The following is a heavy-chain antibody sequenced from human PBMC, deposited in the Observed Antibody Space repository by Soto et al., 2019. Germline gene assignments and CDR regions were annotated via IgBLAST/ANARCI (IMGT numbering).Heavy chain of an antibody. CDR2: FDPEDGET. J-gene: IGHJ5*02. V-gene: IGHV1-24*01. CDR3: ATDRHGVGCSGGSCYSAGGGWFDP. CDR1: GYTLTELS. D-gene: IGHD2-15*01. Sequence: ASVKVSCKVSGYTLTELSMHWVRQAPGKGLEWMGGFDPEDGETIYAQKFQGRVTMTEDTSTDTAYMELSSLRSEDTAVYYCATDRHGVGCSGGSCYSAGGGWFDPWGQGTLVTVSS.